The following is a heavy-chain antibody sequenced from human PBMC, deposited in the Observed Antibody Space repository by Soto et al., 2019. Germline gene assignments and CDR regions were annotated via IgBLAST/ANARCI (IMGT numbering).Heavy chain of an antibody. J-gene: IGHJ4*02. Sequence: GGSLRLSCTASGFTFSDHGMHWVRQAPGKGLEWVSLISYDGSKRWYVDSVKGRFTISRDSPKNTLYLQMDSMTTEDTAVYYCAKDAGGASSWPYYFDDWGQGTLVTVSS. V-gene: IGHV3-30*18. CDR1: GFTFSDHG. CDR2: ISYDGSKR. D-gene: IGHD6-13*01. CDR3: AKDAGGASSWPYYFDD.